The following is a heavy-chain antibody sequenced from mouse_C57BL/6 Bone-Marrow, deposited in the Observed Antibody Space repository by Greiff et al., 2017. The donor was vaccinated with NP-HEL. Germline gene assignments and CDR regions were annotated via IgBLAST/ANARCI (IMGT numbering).Heavy chain of an antibody. Sequence: QVQLQQPGAELVRPGSSVKLSCKASGYTFTSYWMHWVKQRPIQGLEWIGNIDPSDSETYYNQKFKDKATLTVDKSSSTAYMQLSSLTSEDSAVYYCARYYYGSSYRYWYFDDWGTGTTVTVSS. J-gene: IGHJ1*03. CDR3: ARYYYGSSYRYWYFDD. D-gene: IGHD1-1*01. V-gene: IGHV1-52*01. CDR2: IDPSDSET. CDR1: GYTFTSYW.